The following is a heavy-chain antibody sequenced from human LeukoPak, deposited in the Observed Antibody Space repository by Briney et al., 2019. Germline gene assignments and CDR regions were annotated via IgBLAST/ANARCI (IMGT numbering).Heavy chain of an antibody. J-gene: IGHJ4*02. CDR3: ARTTYYDFWSGYFHFDY. V-gene: IGHV4-39*01. CDR2: IYYSGST. CDR1: GGSISSSSYY. D-gene: IGHD3-3*01. Sequence: SETLSLTCTVSGGSISSSSYYWGWIRQPPGKGLEWIGSIYYSGSTYYNPSLKSRVTISVDTSKNQFSLKLSSVTAADTDVYYCARTTYYDFWSGYFHFDYWGQGTLVTVSS.